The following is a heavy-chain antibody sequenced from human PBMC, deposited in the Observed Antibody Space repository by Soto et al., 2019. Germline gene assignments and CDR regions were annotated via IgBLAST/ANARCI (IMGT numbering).Heavy chain of an antibody. CDR2: ISSSSSYI. CDR3: ARKRGEVVDAKPYYYFDY. D-gene: IGHD3-22*01. V-gene: IGHV3-21*01. J-gene: IGHJ4*02. CDR1: GFTFSSYS. Sequence: EVQLVESGGGLVKPGGSLRLSCAASGFTFSSYSMNWVRQAPGKGLEWVSSISSSSSYIYYADSVKGRFTISRDNAKNSLYLQMNSLRAEDTAVYYCARKRGEVVDAKPYYYFDYWGQGTLVTVSS.